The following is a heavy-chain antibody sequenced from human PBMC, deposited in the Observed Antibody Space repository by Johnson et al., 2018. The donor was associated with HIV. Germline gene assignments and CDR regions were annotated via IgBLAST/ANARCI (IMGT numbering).Heavy chain of an antibody. CDR1: GFTFINYW. D-gene: IGHD2-21*01. V-gene: IGHV3-74*01. CDR3: ARASVVVPFYAFDI. Sequence: VQLVESGGGLVQPGGSLRLSCAASGFTFINYWMHWVRQAPGKGLVWVSRMNGDGKSTTYADSVKGRFTISRDNAKNTLYLQMNSLRAEDTAVYYCARASVVVPFYAFDIWGQGTMVTVSS. J-gene: IGHJ3*02. CDR2: MNGDGKST.